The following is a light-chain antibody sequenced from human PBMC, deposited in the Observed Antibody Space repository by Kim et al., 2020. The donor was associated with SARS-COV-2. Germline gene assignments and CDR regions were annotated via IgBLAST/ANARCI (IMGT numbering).Light chain of an antibody. Sequence: EALTVPRPPARAPFPSNYWLWYPRPPKSVPATVIYDGDQSPSGVPDRFSGSIDSSSNSASLPLSGLSADGEADYYCQSYDNTNVIFGGGTQLTVL. J-gene: IGLJ2*01. CDR3: QSYDNTNVI. V-gene: IGLV6-57*03. CDR2: DGD. CDR1: RAPFPSNY.